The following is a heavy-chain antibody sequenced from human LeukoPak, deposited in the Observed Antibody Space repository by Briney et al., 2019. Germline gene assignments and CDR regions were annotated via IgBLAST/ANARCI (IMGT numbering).Heavy chain of an antibody. CDR3: ARQSGTMVTTRFDY. CDR1: GFTFSSYG. CDR2: IRYDGSNK. Sequence: PGGSLRLSCAASGFTFSSYGMHWVRQAPGKGLEWVAFIRYDGSNKYYADSVKGRLTISRDNSKNTLYLQMNSLRAEDTAVYYCARQSGTMVTTRFDYWGQGTLVTVSS. J-gene: IGHJ4*02. V-gene: IGHV3-30*02. D-gene: IGHD4-17*01.